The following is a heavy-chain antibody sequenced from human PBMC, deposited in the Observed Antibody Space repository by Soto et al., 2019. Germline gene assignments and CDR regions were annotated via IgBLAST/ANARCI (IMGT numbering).Heavy chain of an antibody. J-gene: IGHJ4*02. CDR3: ARREIQGPIDC. Sequence: QVQLQESGPGLVKPSDTLSLTCAVSGYSISSSNWWGWIRQPPGKGLEWIGYIYYSGTTYYNPSLKXRXTXSXXPSKNQFSLKLTSVTAVDTAVYYCARREIQGPIDCWGQGTLVTVSS. V-gene: IGHV4-28*01. CDR2: IYYSGTT. D-gene: IGHD1-26*01. CDR1: GYSISSSNW.